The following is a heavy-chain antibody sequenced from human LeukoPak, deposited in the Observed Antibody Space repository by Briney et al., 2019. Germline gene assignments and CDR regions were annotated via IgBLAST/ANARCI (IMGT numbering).Heavy chain of an antibody. CDR1: GGTFSSYA. Sequence: SVKVSCRASGGTFSSYAISWVRQAPGQGLEWMGRIIPIFGTANYAQKFQGRVTITTDESTSTAYMELSSLTSEDTAVYYCARAFDYGGNYDYWGQGTLVTVSS. CDR2: IIPIFGTA. CDR3: ARAFDYGGNYDY. D-gene: IGHD4-23*01. J-gene: IGHJ4*02. V-gene: IGHV1-69*05.